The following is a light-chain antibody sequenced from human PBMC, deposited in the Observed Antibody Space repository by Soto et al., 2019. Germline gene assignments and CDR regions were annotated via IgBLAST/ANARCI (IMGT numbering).Light chain of an antibody. CDR2: GAS. CDR3: QQCRNCPWT. Sequence: TQSPFRLSSTKGERVTFAGGASQSVSSWLAWYQQKPGKAPKLLIYGASSMESGIPARFSGSGSGTEFTLTISSLQSDDFTAYYCQQCRNCPWTFGRGTKVDI. J-gene: IGKJ1*01. CDR1: QSVSSW. V-gene: IGKV1-5*01.